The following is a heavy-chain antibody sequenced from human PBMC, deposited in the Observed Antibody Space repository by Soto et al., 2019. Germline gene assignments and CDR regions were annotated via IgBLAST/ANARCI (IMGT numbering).Heavy chain of an antibody. CDR1: GFTFSDYY. V-gene: IGHV3-11*01. J-gene: IGHJ3*02. CDR2: ISSSGSTI. D-gene: IGHD4-17*01. Sequence: GGSLRLSCAASGFTFSDYYMSWIRQAPGKGLEWVSYISSSGSTIYYADSVKGRFTISRDNAKNSLYLQMNSLRAEDTAVYYCAGYMTTVTSDAFDIWGQGTMVTVSS. CDR3: AGYMTTVTSDAFDI.